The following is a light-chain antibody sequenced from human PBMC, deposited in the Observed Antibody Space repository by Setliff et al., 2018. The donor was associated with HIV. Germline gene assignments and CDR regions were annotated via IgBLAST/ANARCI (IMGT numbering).Light chain of an antibody. CDR3: NSYTSASTQV. V-gene: IGLV2-14*01. CDR2: EVS. Sequence: QSVLAQPASVSGSPGQSITISCTGTSSDVGGYDFVSWYQQHPDKAPKLMIYEVSYRPSGVSNRFSGSKSGNTASLTISGLQADDEADYYCNSYTSASTQVFGTGTKVTVL. J-gene: IGLJ1*01. CDR1: SSDVGGYDF.